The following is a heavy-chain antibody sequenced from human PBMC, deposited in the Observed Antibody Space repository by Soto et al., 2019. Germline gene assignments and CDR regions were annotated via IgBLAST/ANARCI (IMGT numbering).Heavy chain of an antibody. CDR3: ARQDHFYNYDLDV. J-gene: IGHJ6*02. CDR1: GGSISRGDYY. CDR2: IYHSGTF. V-gene: IGHV4-30-4*01. Sequence: SETLSLTCIVSGGSISRGDYYWSWIRQPPGKGLEWIGHIYHSGTFYYNPSLKSRVTISLDTSKNQFSLKLSSVTAADTAVYYCARQDHFYNYDLDVWGQGTTVTVSS.